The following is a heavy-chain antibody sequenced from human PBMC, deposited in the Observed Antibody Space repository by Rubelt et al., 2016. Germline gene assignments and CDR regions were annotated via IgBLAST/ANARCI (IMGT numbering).Heavy chain of an antibody. D-gene: IGHD4-11*01. CDR1: GGSISSYY. CDR2: INHSGST. J-gene: IGHJ4*02. V-gene: IGHV4-59*12. Sequence: QVQLQESGPGLVKPSETLSLTCTVSGGSISSYYWSWIRQPPGKGLEWIGEINHSGSTSYNPSLKSRVTISVDTSKNQFSLMLSSVTAADTAVYYCARELQRYDYWGQGTLVTVSS. CDR3: ARELQRYDY.